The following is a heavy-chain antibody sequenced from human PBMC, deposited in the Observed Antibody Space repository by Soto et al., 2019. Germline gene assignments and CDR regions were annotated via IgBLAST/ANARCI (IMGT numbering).Heavy chain of an antibody. D-gene: IGHD6-19*01. CDR3: ARVAYSSGWSEWFDP. J-gene: IGHJ5*02. Sequence: GGSLRLSCAASGFTFSSYGMHWVRQAPGKGLEWVAVIWFDGSNKYYADSVKGRFTISRDNSKNTLYLQMNSLRAEDTAVYYCARVAYSSGWSEWFDPWGQGTMVTVYS. CDR1: GFTFSSYG. CDR2: IWFDGSNK. V-gene: IGHV3-33*01.